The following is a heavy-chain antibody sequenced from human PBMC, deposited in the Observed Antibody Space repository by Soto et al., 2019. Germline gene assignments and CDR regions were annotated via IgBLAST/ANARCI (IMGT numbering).Heavy chain of an antibody. CDR1: DGSFSTNW. Sequence: SETLYLTFTVSDGSFSTNWWSWIRQPARKGPEWIRNNYYSGSTNYDPSLKSRVTISVDTPKTHFSLKVTSVTASDTTVSYCARSQGSTQSFDSWGQGTLVTVYS. V-gene: IGHV4-59*01. CDR2: NYYSGST. D-gene: IGHD3-10*01. CDR3: ARSQGSTQSFDS. J-gene: IGHJ4*02.